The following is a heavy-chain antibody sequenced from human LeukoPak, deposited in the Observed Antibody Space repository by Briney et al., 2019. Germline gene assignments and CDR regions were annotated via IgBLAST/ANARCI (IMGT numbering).Heavy chain of an antibody. Sequence: GASVKVSCKASGYTFTSYYMHWVRQAPGQGLEWMGIINPSGGSTSYAQKFQGRVTMTRDMSTSTVYMELSSLRSEDTAVYYCARGEGYYDSSGYLPDYWGQGTLVTVSS. CDR3: ARGEGYYDSSGYLPDY. CDR1: GYTFTSYY. D-gene: IGHD3-22*01. V-gene: IGHV1-46*01. CDR2: INPSGGST. J-gene: IGHJ4*02.